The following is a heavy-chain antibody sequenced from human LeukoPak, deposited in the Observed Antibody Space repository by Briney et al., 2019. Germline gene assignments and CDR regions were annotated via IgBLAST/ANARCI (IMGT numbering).Heavy chain of an antibody. Sequence: GTLCLSCVLSGFTPRGHLMHWVRQVPGQGLMGVSRITPHGNAAAYADSVKGRFTISRDNAKNTLYLEMNSLTAEDTALYHCTRFGYSNGYDYGGRETLVTVSS. CDR2: ITPHGNAA. J-gene: IGHJ4*02. CDR1: GFTPRGHL. V-gene: IGHV3-74*03. D-gene: IGHD2-15*01. CDR3: TRFGYSNGYDY.